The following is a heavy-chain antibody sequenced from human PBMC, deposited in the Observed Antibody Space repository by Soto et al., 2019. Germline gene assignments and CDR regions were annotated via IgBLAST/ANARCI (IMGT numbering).Heavy chain of an antibody. J-gene: IGHJ4*02. D-gene: IGHD1-1*01. CDR3: ARFHRGAQLPDF. CDR1: GGSISSYY. Sequence: SETLSLTCTVSGGSISSYYWSCIRQPPGKGLEWIGDIYYSGSTNYNPSLKSRVTISVDTSKNQFSLKLSSVTAAYTAVYYCARFHRGAQLPDFWGQGTLVTVSS. V-gene: IGHV4-59*01. CDR2: IYYSGST.